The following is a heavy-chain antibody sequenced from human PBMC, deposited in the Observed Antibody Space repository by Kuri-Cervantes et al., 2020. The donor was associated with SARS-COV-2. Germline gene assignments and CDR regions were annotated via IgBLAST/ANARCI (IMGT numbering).Heavy chain of an antibody. CDR3: ARSEAWDDYYFDY. CDR2: IYHSGST. J-gene: IGHJ4*02. Sequence: LRLSCAVSGGSTSSGGYSWSWIRQPPGKGLEWIGSIYHSGSTYYNPSLKSRVTISVDTSKNQFSLKLSSVTTADTAVYYCARSEAWDDYYFDYWGQGTLVTVSS. D-gene: IGHD3-3*01. V-gene: IGHV4-30-2*03. CDR1: GGSTSSGGYS.